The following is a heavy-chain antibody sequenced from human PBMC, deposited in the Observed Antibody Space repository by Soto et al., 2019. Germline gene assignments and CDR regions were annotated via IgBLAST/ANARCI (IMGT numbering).Heavy chain of an antibody. J-gene: IGHJ3*02. D-gene: IGHD2-15*01. Sequence: SETLSLTCTVSGGSISSGDYYWSWIRQPPGKGLEWIGYIYYSGSTYYNPSLKSRVTISVDTSKNQFSLKLSSVTAADTAVYYCARFPNCSGGSCYSPLAFDIWGQGTMVT. CDR3: ARFPNCSGGSCYSPLAFDI. CDR1: GGSISSGDYY. V-gene: IGHV4-30-4*01. CDR2: IYYSGST.